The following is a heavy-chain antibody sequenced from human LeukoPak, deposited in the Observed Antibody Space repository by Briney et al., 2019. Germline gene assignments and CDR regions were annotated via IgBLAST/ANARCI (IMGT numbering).Heavy chain of an antibody. V-gene: IGHV1-69*04. J-gene: IGHJ5*02. CDR2: NIPILGIA. Sequence: ASVKVSCKASGGTFSSYAISWVRQAPGQGLEWMGRNIPILGIANYAQKFQGRVTITADKSTSTAYMELSSLRSEDTAVYYCARSPGYQQLFGNWFDPWGQGTLVTVSS. D-gene: IGHD2-2*01. CDR1: GGTFSSYA. CDR3: ARSPGYQQLFGNWFDP.